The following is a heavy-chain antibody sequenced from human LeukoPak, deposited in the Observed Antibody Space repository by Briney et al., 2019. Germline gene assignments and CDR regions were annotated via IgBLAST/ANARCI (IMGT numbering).Heavy chain of an antibody. D-gene: IGHD5-18*01. V-gene: IGHV3-23*01. CDR1: GFTFSSYA. CDR2: NSGSGGSR. CDR3: VRDELSDTNGHSYGTNFDH. Sequence: PGGSLRLSCEGSGFTFSSYAMSWVRQAQGKGLEWVSSNSGSGGSRYYGDSVKGRFTVFRDNSRNTLYLQMNSLRVEDTAVYYCVRDELSDTNGHSYGTNFDHWGQGTLVTVSS. J-gene: IGHJ4*02.